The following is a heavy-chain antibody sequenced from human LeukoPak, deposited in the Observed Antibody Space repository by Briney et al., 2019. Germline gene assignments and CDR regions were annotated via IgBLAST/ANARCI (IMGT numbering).Heavy chain of an antibody. J-gene: IGHJ3*02. CDR3: ARARGFAFDI. CDR1: GGSVSSGSYY. V-gene: IGHV4-61*01. CDR2: IYYSGST. D-gene: IGHD3-10*01. Sequence: SETLSLTCTVSGGSVSSGSYYWSWIRQPPGKGLEWIGYIYYSGSTNYNPSLKSRVTISVDTSKNQFSLKLSSVTAADTAVYYCARARGFAFDIWGQGTMVTVSS.